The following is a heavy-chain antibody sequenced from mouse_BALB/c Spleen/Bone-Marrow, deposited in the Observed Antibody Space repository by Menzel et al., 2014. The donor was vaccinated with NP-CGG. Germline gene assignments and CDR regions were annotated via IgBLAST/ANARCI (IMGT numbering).Heavy chain of an antibody. CDR2: IDPANGNT. J-gene: IGHJ2*01. V-gene: IGHV14-3*02. Sequence: EVQLQQSGAELVKPGASVKLSCTASGFNIKDTYMHWVKQRPEQGLEWIGRIDPANGNTKYDPKFQGKATITADTSSNTAYLQLSSLTSEDTAVYYCARSYGSSPFDYWGQGTTHTVSS. CDR1: GFNIKDTY. D-gene: IGHD1-1*01. CDR3: ARSYGSSPFDY.